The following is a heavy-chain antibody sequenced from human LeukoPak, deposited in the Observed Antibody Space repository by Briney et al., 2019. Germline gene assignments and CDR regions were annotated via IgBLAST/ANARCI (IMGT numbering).Heavy chain of an antibody. D-gene: IGHD3-10*01. CDR1: GYTFTSYD. CDR3: ARGARYGSGSYYSSRKWYYFDY. V-gene: IGHV1-8*01. Sequence: ASVTVSCKASGYTFTSYDINRVRQAPGQGLEWMGWMNPNSGNTGYAQKFQGRVTMTRNTSISTAYMELSSLRSEDTAVYYCARGARYGSGSYYSSRKWYYFDYWGQGTLVTVSS. CDR2: MNPNSGNT. J-gene: IGHJ4*02.